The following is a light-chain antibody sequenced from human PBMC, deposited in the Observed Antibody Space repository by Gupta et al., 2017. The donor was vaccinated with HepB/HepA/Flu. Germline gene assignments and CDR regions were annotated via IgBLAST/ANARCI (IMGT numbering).Light chain of an antibody. CDR3: QQGVSSPMWT. J-gene: IGKJ1*01. Sequence: IVLTQYPGTLSLSPGERATLSCRTRQSISSSFLAWYQQKLGQAPRLLIYGASNRASGIPDRFSGSGFGTEFTLTISRREQEDFAVYYCQQGVSSPMWTFGQGTKVEIK. CDR2: GAS. V-gene: IGKV3-20*01. CDR1: QSISSSF.